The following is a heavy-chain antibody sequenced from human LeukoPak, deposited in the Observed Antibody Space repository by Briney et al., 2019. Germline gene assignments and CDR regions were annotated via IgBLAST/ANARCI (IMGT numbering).Heavy chain of an antibody. CDR3: AKAHPRSRFDS. D-gene: IGHD2-15*01. J-gene: IGHJ4*02. Sequence: GGSLRLSCAASGFTFSDHYMDWVRQAPGKGLDWVGRIRNKANSYTTEYAASVKGRFTISRDDSKNSLYLQMNSLKIEDTAVYYCAKAHPRSRFDSWGQGTLVAVSS. CDR2: IRNKANSYTT. CDR1: GFTFSDHY. V-gene: IGHV3-72*01.